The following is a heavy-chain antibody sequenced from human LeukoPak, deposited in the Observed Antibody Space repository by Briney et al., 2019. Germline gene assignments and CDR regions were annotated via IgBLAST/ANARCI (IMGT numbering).Heavy chain of an antibody. V-gene: IGHV1-2*02. CDR2: INPNSGGT. CDR3: ARLVGATYNY. J-gene: IGHJ4*02. D-gene: IGHD1-26*01. CDR1: GYTFTGYY. Sequence: GASVKVSCKASGYTFTGYYMHWVRQAPGQGLEWMGWINPNSGGTNYAQKFQGGVTMTRDTSISTAYMELSRLRSDDTAVYYCARLVGATYNYWGQGTLVTVSS.